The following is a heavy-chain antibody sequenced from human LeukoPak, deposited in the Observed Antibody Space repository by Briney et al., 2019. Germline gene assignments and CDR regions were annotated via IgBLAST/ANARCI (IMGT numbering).Heavy chain of an antibody. J-gene: IGHJ5*02. Sequence: SEPLSLTCTVSGGSISSSSNNWGWIRQPRGMGLERIVSIYYSGSTYYNPSLKSRVTISVDTSKNQLFLKLSSVTAADTAVYYCARGIAVALNWFDPWGQGTLGTVSS. D-gene: IGHD6-19*01. CDR2: IYYSGST. CDR3: ARGIAVALNWFDP. CDR1: GGSISSSSNN. V-gene: IGHV4-39*01.